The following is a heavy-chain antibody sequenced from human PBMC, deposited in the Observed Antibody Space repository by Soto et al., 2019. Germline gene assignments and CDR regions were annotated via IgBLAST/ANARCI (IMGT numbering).Heavy chain of an antibody. CDR2: IYHSGST. D-gene: IGHD3-10*02. V-gene: IGHV4-4*02. CDR1: GGSISSSNW. Sequence: SETLSLTGAVSGGSISSSNWWSWVRQPPGKGLEWIGEIYHSGSTNYNPSLKSRVTISVDKSKNQFSLKLSSVTAADTAVYYCARFVFMVGEVKNCFDPGAQETLFTVP. CDR3: ARFVFMVGEVKNCFDP. J-gene: IGHJ5*02.